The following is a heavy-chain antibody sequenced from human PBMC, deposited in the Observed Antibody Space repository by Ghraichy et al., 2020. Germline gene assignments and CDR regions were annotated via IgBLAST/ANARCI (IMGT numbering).Heavy chain of an antibody. Sequence: GGSLRLSCAVSGFIFSNSWMSWVRQTPGKGLEWVANIKGDGSEIYYVDSVKGRFTISRDNAKNSLNLQMNSLRAEDTAVYYCERLIDRAPDYWGQGTLVTVSP. CDR3: ERLIDRAPDY. D-gene: IGHD3-22*01. V-gene: IGHV3-7*01. CDR2: IKGDGSEI. J-gene: IGHJ4*02. CDR1: GFIFSNSW.